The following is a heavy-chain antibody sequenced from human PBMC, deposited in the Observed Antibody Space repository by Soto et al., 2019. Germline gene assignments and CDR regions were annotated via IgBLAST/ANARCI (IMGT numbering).Heavy chain of an antibody. J-gene: IGHJ4*02. CDR2: INAGNGNT. D-gene: IGHD2-15*01. CDR1: GYTFTSYA. CDR3: ARDIVVVVAATPPFYY. V-gene: IGHV1-3*01. Sequence: QVQLVQSGAEVKKPGASVKVSCKASGYTFTSYAMHWVRQAPGQRLEWMGWINAGNGNTKYSQKFQGRVTITRDTSASAAYMELSSLRSEDTAVYYGARDIVVVVAATPPFYYWGQGTLVTVSS.